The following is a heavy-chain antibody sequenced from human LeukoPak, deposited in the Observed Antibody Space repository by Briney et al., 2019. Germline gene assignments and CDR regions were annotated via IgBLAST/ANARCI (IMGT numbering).Heavy chain of an antibody. CDR1: GFTFSSYG. Sequence: PGRSLRLSCAASGFTFSSYGMHWVRQAPGKGLEWVAVIWYDGSNKYYADSVKGRFTISRDNSKNTLYLQMNSLRAEDTAVYYCARAKGYSYGYFDYWGQGTLVTVSS. D-gene: IGHD5-18*01. CDR2: IWYDGSNK. CDR3: ARAKGYSYGYFDY. V-gene: IGHV3-33*01. J-gene: IGHJ4*02.